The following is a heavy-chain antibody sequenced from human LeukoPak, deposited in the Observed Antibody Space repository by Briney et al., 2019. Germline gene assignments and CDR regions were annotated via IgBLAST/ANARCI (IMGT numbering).Heavy chain of an antibody. CDR3: ASHLSYWDAFDI. D-gene: IGHD2-8*02. CDR2: ISSSGSTI. J-gene: IGHJ3*02. CDR1: GFTFSNYA. V-gene: IGHV3-11*04. Sequence: PGGSLRLSCAASGFTFSNYAMSWVRQAPGKGLEWVSYISSSGSTIYYADSVKGRFTISRDNAKNSLYLQMNSLRAEDTAVYYCASHLSYWDAFDIWGQGTMVTVSS.